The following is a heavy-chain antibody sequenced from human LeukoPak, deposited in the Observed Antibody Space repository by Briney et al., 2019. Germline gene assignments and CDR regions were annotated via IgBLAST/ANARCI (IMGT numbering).Heavy chain of an antibody. Sequence: PGGSLRLSCAASGFTFSSYGMSWVRQAPGKGLEWVSAISGSGGSTYYADSVKGRFTISRDNSKNTLYLQMNSLRAEDTAVYYCAKGPRTITMVRGARMGYMDVWGKGTTVTISS. J-gene: IGHJ6*03. V-gene: IGHV3-23*01. CDR3: AKGPRTITMVRGARMGYMDV. D-gene: IGHD3-10*01. CDR2: ISGSGGST. CDR1: GFTFSSYG.